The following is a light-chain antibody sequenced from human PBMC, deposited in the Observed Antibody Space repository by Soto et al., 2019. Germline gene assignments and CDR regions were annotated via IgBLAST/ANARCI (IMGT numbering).Light chain of an antibody. CDR1: QSVSSSY. V-gene: IGKV3-20*01. CDR2: GAS. J-gene: IGKJ1*01. CDR3: QQFGSGWT. Sequence: EIVLTQSPGTLSLSPGERATISCRASQSVSSSYLAWYQQKPGQAPRLLIYGASSRATGIPDRFSGSGSGTDFTLISSRLAPEDFAMFYCQQFGSGWTFGQGTKVEIK.